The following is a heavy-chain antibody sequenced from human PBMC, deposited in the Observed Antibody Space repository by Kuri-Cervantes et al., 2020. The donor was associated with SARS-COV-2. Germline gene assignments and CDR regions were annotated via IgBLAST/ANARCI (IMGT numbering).Heavy chain of an antibody. CDR3: ARDVGDIAVAADYYYYGMDV. V-gene: IGHV1-69*13. CDR1: GYTFTSYD. D-gene: IGHD6-19*01. CDR2: IIPIFGTA. J-gene: IGHJ6*02. Sequence: SVKVSCKASGYTFTSYDINWVRQAPGQGLEWMGGIIPIFGTANYAQKFQGRVTITADESTSTAYMELSSLRSEDTAVYYCARDVGDIAVAADYYYYGMDVWGQGTTVTVSS.